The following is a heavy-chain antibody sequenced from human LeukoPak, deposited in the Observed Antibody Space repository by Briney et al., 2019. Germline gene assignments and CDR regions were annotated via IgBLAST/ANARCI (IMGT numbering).Heavy chain of an antibody. CDR3: ARDFRTVTPRGDYYYGMDV. D-gene: IGHD4-11*01. V-gene: IGHV4-59*01. J-gene: IGHJ6*02. CDR2: IYYSGST. Sequence: SETLSLTCTVSGGSISSYYWSWIRQPPGKGLEWIGYIYYSGSTNYNPSLKSRVTISVDTSKNQFSLKLSSVTAADTAVYYCARDFRTVTPRGDYYYGMDVWGQGTTVTVSS. CDR1: GGSISSYY.